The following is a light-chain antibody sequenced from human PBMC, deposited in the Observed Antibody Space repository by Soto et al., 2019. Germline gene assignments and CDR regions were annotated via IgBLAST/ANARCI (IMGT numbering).Light chain of an antibody. J-gene: IGLJ1*01. V-gene: IGLV3-9*01. CDR1: NIGSKN. Sequence: SYELTQPLSVSVALGQTARIPCVENNIGSKNVHWYQQRPGQAPVLVIYRDSSRPSGIPERFSGSNSGNTATLTISRAQVGDEADYYCQVWDGNTYVFGPGTKVTVL. CDR2: RDS. CDR3: QVWDGNTYV.